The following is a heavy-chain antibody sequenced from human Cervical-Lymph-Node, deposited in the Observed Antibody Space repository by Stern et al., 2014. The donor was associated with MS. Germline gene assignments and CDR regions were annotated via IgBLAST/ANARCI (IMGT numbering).Heavy chain of an antibody. CDR2: ISYDGNNK. Sequence: VQLVESGGSVVQPGRSLRLSCAASTFTFSAFAMHWVRQAPGKGLEWVSVISYDGNNKFYADSVQCRFTISRDNSKKTLTLQMDSLRTDDTAVYYCARQMTHGPCDLWGRGTLVTVS. J-gene: IGHJ2*01. V-gene: IGHV3-30*01. CDR3: ARQMTHGPCDL. CDR1: TFTFSAFA. D-gene: IGHD2-21*02.